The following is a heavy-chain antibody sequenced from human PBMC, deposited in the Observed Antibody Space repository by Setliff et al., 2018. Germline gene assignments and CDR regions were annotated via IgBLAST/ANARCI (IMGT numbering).Heavy chain of an antibody. J-gene: IGHJ4*02. CDR2: IFQSGTT. CDR3: ARGSQIFYYDSSGSLHFDH. Sequence: TSETLSLTCAVSGYPISSGGYSWSWIRQPPGKGLEWIGYIFQSGTTYYSPSLESRVTIAVDTSQNEFSLKLSSVTAADTAVYYCARGSQIFYYDSSGSLHFDHWGQGALVTV. V-gene: IGHV4-30-2*01. D-gene: IGHD3-22*01. CDR1: GYPISSGGYS.